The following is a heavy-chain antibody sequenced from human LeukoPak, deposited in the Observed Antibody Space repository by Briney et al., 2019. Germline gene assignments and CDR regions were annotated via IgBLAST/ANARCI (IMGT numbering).Heavy chain of an antibody. V-gene: IGHV3-21*01. J-gene: IGHJ3*02. CDR1: GFTFISYT. CDR3: AKDFPATATYDAFDI. CDR2: ISGSGNYI. D-gene: IGHD2-15*01. Sequence: GGSLRLSCAASGFTFISYTMNWVRQAPGKGLEWVSAISGSGNYIYYADSVKGRFTISRDNAKNSLFLQMNSLRAEDTAVYYCAKDFPATATYDAFDIWGQGTMVTVSS.